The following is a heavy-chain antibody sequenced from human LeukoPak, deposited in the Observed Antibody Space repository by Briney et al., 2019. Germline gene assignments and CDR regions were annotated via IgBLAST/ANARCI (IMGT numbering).Heavy chain of an antibody. CDR3: ARSIQLWSNWFDP. J-gene: IGHJ5*02. CDR1: GGSISSGSYY. V-gene: IGHV4-61*02. CDR2: IYASGST. D-gene: IGHD5-18*01. Sequence: SETLSLTCTVSGGSISSGSYYWSWIRQPAGKGLEWIGRIYASGSTNYNPSLKSRVTISVDTSKNQFSLKLSSVTAADTAVYYCARSIQLWSNWFDPWGQGTLVTVSS.